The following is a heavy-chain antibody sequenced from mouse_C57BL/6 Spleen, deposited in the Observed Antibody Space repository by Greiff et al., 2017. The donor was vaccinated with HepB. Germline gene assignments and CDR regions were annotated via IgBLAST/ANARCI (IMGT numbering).Heavy chain of an antibody. J-gene: IGHJ4*01. D-gene: IGHD1-1*01. V-gene: IGHV5-12*01. CDR1: GFTFSDYY. Sequence: DVKLVESGGGLVQPGGSLKLSCAASGFTFSDYYMYWVRQTPEKRLEWVAYISNGGGSTYYPDTVKGRFTISRDNAKNTLYLQMSRLKSEDTAMYYCARRGDGTAMDYWGQGTSVTVSS. CDR2: ISNGGGST. CDR3: ARRGDGTAMDY.